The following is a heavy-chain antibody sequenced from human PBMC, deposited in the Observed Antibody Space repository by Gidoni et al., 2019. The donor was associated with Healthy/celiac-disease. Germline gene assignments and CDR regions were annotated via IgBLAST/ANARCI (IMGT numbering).Heavy chain of an antibody. Sequence: QVQLQQSGPGLVKPSETLSLTCTVYGGSFSSYYWSWIRQPPGKGLEWNEYLYYSGSTNYNPALKRRVTISVDTSENQFSLKLSSVTAADTAVYYCARDYVEGGLFDNWGQGTMVTVSS. CDR3: ARDYVEGGLFDN. CDR1: GGSFSSYY. V-gene: IGHV4-59*01. J-gene: IGHJ3*02. CDR2: LYYSGST. D-gene: IGHD3-16*01.